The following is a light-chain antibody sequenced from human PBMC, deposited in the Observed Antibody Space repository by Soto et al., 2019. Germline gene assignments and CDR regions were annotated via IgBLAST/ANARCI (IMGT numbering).Light chain of an antibody. CDR3: QQYGSSPQA. Sequence: EMVLTQSPGTLSLSPGERATLSCTASQSVSSSNLAWYQQKPGQAPRLLIYGASSRATGIPDRFSGSGSGTDFTLTISRLEAEDFAVYYCQQYGSSPQAFGQGTKVEIK. V-gene: IGKV3-20*01. J-gene: IGKJ1*01. CDR1: QSVSSSN. CDR2: GAS.